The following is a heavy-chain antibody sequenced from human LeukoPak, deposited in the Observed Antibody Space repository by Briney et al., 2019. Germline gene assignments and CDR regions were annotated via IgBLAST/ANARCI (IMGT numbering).Heavy chain of an antibody. Sequence: SVKVSCKASGGTFSSYAISWMRQAPGQGLEWMGGIIPIFGTANYAQKFQGRVTITADESTSTAYMELSSLRSEDTAAYYCARARIRVYGDYVLDYFDYWGQGTLVTVSS. J-gene: IGHJ4*02. CDR2: IIPIFGTA. V-gene: IGHV1-69*13. D-gene: IGHD4-17*01. CDR1: GGTFSSYA. CDR3: ARARIRVYGDYVLDYFDY.